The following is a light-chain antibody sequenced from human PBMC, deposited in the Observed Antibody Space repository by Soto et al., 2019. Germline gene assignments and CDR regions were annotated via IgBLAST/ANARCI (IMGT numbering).Light chain of an antibody. Sequence: DIQMTQSPSTLSASVGDSVTITCRASQSVSGWLAWYQQKPGKAPNLLIYDASSLESGVPSRFNGSGSGTEFTLTISSLRPDDFATYYCQQYNSYSLTFGQGTKVDIK. CDR2: DAS. V-gene: IGKV1-5*01. CDR1: QSVSGW. J-gene: IGKJ1*01. CDR3: QQYNSYSLT.